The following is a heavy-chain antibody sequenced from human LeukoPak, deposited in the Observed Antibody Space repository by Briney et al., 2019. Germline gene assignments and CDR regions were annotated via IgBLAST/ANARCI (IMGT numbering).Heavy chain of an antibody. D-gene: IGHD1-26*01. CDR3: ARDPVLGAPDYLDY. CDR2: TSADESIK. J-gene: IGHJ4*02. Sequence: GGSLRLSCTVSGFPFTDYVIHWVRQAPGKGLEGVAVTSADESIKIYNDSVRGRFTISRDNSKNIQYLQMNSVRVEDTAVYYCARDPVLGAPDYLDYWGRGTLVTVSS. V-gene: IGHV3-30-3*01. CDR1: GFPFTDYV.